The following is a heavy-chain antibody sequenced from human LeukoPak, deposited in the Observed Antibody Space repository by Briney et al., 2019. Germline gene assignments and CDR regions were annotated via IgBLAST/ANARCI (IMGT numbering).Heavy chain of an antibody. Sequence: PSETLSLTCTVSGGSISSYYWSWIRQPPGKGLEWIGYIYYSGSANYNPSLKSRVTISVDTSKNQFSLKLSSVTAAGTAVYYCARRYDSTLYYYYYMDVWGKGTTVTVSS. CDR2: IYYSGSA. V-gene: IGHV4-59*08. D-gene: IGHD3-22*01. CDR3: ARRYDSTLYYYYYMDV. CDR1: GGSISSYY. J-gene: IGHJ6*03.